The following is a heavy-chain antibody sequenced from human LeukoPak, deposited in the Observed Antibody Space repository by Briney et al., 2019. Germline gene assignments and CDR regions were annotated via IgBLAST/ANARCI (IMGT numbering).Heavy chain of an antibody. D-gene: IGHD3-22*01. J-gene: IGHJ4*02. Sequence: PGGSLRLSCAASGFTIDDHAMSWVRQAPGKGLEWVSGLSRNGGSTGYADSVKGRFTISRDNAKNSLYLEMNSLRADDTAFYYCARGKKDYDTSAYDYWGQGTLVTVSS. V-gene: IGHV3-20*04. CDR2: LSRNGGST. CDR1: GFTIDDHA. CDR3: ARGKKDYDTSAYDY.